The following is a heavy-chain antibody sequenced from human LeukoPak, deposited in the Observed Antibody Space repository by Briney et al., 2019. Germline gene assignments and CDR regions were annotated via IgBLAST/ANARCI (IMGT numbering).Heavy chain of an antibody. Sequence: GGSLRVSCVDSGLTFSSYSMNWVRQAPGKGLEWVSYISSSSSTIYYADSVKGRFTISRDNAKNSLYLQMNSLRDEDTAVYYCARDSAGMGSSGYPDYWGQGTLVTVSS. D-gene: IGHD3-22*01. CDR3: ARDSAGMGSSGYPDY. CDR2: ISSSSSTI. J-gene: IGHJ4*02. CDR1: GLTFSSYS. V-gene: IGHV3-48*02.